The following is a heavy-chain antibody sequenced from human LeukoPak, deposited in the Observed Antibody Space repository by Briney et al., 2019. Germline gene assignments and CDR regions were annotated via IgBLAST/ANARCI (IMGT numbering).Heavy chain of an antibody. V-gene: IGHV4-34*01. J-gene: IGHJ4*02. CDR2: INHSGST. D-gene: IGHD3-10*01. CDR1: GGSFSGYY. Sequence: PSETLSLTCAVYGGSFSGYYWSWIRQPPGKGREWIGEINHSGSTNYNPSLKSRVTISVDTSKNQFSLKLSSVTAADTAVYYCARLSITMVRGAQYWGQGTLVTVSS. CDR3: ARLSITMVRGAQY.